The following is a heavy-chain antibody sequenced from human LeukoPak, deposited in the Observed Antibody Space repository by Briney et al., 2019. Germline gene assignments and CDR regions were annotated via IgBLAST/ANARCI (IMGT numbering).Heavy chain of an antibody. CDR2: ISGSDGST. CDR3: AKEGYLRKSFGSLLAVAVRPRYFDL. Sequence: GGTLRLSCAASGFTFSSFGMTWVRQAPGMGLEWVSGISGSDGSTYYADSVKGRFTISRDNSKNTLYLQMNSLRAEDTAVYYCAKEGYLRKSFGSLLAVAVRPRYFDLWGRGTLVTVSS. J-gene: IGHJ2*01. CDR1: GFTFSSFG. D-gene: IGHD6-19*01. V-gene: IGHV3-23*01.